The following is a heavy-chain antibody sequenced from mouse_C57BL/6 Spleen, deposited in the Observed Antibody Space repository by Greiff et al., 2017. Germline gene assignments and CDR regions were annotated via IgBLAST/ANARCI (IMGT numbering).Heavy chain of an antibody. V-gene: IGHV1-54*01. CDR1: GYAFTNYL. J-gene: IGHJ3*01. CDR2: INPGSGGT. Sequence: QVQLQQSGAELVRPGTSVKVSCKASGYAFTNYLIEWVKQRPVQGLEWIGVINPGSGGTNYNEKFKGKATLTADKSSCTAYMQLSSLTSEDSAVYFCSRWELGRFAYWGQGTLVTVSA. CDR3: SRWELGRFAY. D-gene: IGHD4-1*01.